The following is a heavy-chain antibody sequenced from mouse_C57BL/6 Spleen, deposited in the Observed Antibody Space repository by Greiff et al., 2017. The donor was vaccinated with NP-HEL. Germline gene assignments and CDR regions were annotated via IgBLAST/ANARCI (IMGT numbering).Heavy chain of an antibody. Sequence: QVQLKQSGPELVKPGASVKISCKASGYAFSSSWMNWVKQRPGKGLEWIGRIYPGDGDTNYNGKFKGKATLTADKSSSTAYMQLSSLTSEDSAVYFCARITTVVAPWGQGTLVTVSA. CDR3: ARITTVVAP. V-gene: IGHV1-82*01. CDR1: GYAFSSSW. J-gene: IGHJ3*02. CDR2: IYPGDGDT. D-gene: IGHD1-1*01.